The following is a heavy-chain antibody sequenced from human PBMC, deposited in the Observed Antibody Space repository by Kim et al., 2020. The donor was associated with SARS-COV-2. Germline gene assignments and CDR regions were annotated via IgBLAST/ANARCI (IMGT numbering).Heavy chain of an antibody. Sequence: NPSLTSRVTISVDTSKNQFSLKLSSVTAADTAVYYCARDLGGSGSHVDPWGQGTLVTVSS. J-gene: IGHJ5*02. V-gene: IGHV4-59*01. CDR3: ARDLGGSGSHVDP. D-gene: IGHD3-10*01.